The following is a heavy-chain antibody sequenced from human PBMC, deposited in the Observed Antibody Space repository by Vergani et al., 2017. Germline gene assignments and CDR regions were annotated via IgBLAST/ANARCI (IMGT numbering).Heavy chain of an antibody. Sequence: QVQLVQSGAEVKKPGASVKVSCKASGYTFTSYYMHWVRQAPGQGLEWMGIINPSGGSTSYAQKFQGRVTMPRYTSTSTVYMELSRLRSEDTAVDYCASESDTAMGHRTNWFDPWGQGTLVTVSS. CDR3: ASESDTAMGHRTNWFDP. CDR1: GYTFTSYY. CDR2: INPSGGST. D-gene: IGHD5-18*01. J-gene: IGHJ5*02. V-gene: IGHV1-46*01.